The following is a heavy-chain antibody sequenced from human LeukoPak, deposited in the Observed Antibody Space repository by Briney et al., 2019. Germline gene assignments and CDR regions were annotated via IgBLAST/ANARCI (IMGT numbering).Heavy chain of an antibody. Sequence: GGSLRLSCATSGFTFSSYAMTWVRQAPGKGLEWVSAFSGSGDGTYYADSVKGRFIISRDNSKNTLYLQMNSLRAEDTAVYYCAKDYLGGSSFFDSWGQGTLVTVSS. CDR1: GFTFSSYA. CDR2: FSGSGDGT. CDR3: AKDYLGGSSFFDS. D-gene: IGHD1-26*01. V-gene: IGHV3-23*01. J-gene: IGHJ4*02.